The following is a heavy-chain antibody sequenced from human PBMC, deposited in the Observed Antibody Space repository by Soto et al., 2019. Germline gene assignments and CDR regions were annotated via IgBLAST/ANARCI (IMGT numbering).Heavy chain of an antibody. CDR2: ISSSSSYI. D-gene: IGHD5-18*01. J-gene: IGHJ6*01. Sequence: WWSXRVSCATSGFTCIIYSINLFRHAPGKGLELVSSISSSSSYIYYADSVKGQFTISRDNAKNSLYLQMNSLRAEDTAVYYCARDVRDKDMVKVYGGMEVWGQGTTV. CDR3: ARDVRDKDMVKVYGGMEV. CDR1: GFTCIIYS. V-gene: IGHV3-21*01.